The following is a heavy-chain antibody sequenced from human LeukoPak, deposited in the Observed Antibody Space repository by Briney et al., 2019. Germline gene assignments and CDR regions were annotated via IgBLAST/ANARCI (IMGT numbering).Heavy chain of an antibody. V-gene: IGHV3-21*01. CDR1: GFTFNTFT. CDR2: ISSSSSFI. Sequence: GGSLRLSCAASGFTFNTFTMHWVRQAPGKGLEWVSSISSSSSFIYESDSVKGRFTISRDNAKNSLFLQMDSLRAEDTAVYYCARERGGDNSQTDAFDVWGQGTLVTVSS. CDR3: ARERGGDNSQTDAFDV. D-gene: IGHD2-21*02. J-gene: IGHJ3*01.